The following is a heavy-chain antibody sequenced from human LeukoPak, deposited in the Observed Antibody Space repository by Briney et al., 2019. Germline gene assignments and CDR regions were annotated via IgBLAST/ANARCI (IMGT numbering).Heavy chain of an antibody. CDR1: GGSFSGYY. CDR2: INHSGST. CDR3: ARGGFYCSSTSCYKAHNAFDI. J-gene: IGHJ3*02. V-gene: IGHV4-34*01. Sequence: SETLSLTCAVYGGSFSGYYWSWIRQPPGKGLKWIGEINHSGSTNYNPSLKSRVTISVDTSKNQFSLKLSSVTAADTAVYYCARGGFYCSSTSCYKAHNAFDIWGQGTMVTVSS. D-gene: IGHD2-2*02.